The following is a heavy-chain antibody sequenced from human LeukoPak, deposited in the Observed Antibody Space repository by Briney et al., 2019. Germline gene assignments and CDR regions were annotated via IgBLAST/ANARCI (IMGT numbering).Heavy chain of an antibody. J-gene: IGHJ4*02. Sequence: GASVKVSCKASGYTFTGYYMHWVRQAPGQGLEWMGWINPNSGGTNYAQKFQGRVTMTRDTSISTAYMELSRLRSDDTAVYYCARDPKRLFGDFDYWGQGTLVTVSS. CDR1: GYTFTGYY. CDR3: ARDPKRLFGDFDY. D-gene: IGHD3-10*02. CDR2: INPNSGGT. V-gene: IGHV1-2*02.